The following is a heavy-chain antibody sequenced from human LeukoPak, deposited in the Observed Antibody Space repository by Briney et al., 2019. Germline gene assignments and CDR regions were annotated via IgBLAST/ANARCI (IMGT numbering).Heavy chain of an antibody. J-gene: IGHJ4*02. V-gene: IGHV3-7*01. CDR1: GFTFSSYW. CDR3: ARDENAGIAAAGFFDY. D-gene: IGHD6-13*01. CDR2: IRQDGGLK. Sequence: PGGSLRLSCTASGFTFSSYWMSWVRQAPGKGLEWVANIRQDGGLKHYVDSVKGRFTISRDNSKNTLYLQMNSLRAEDTAVYYCARDENAGIAAAGFFDYWGQGTLVTVSS.